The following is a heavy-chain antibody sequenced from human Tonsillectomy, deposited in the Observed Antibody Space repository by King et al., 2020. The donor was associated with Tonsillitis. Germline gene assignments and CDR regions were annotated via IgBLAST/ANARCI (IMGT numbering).Heavy chain of an antibody. CDR1: GGTFSSYA. J-gene: IGHJ3*02. D-gene: IGHD5-24*01. CDR2: IIPIFGTA. CDR3: ASPLDGYNYFSDAFDI. Sequence: QLVQSGAEVKKPGSSVKVSCKASGGTFSSYAISWVRQAPGQGLEWMGGIIPIFGTANYAQKFQGRVTITADESTSTAYMELSSLRSEDTAVYYCASPLDGYNYFSDAFDIWGQGTMVTVSS. V-gene: IGHV1-69*12.